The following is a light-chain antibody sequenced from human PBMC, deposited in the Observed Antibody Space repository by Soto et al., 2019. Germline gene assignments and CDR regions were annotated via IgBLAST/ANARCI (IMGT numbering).Light chain of an antibody. CDR1: QDILSW. J-gene: IGKJ3*01. CDR2: ASS. Sequence: DIQMTQSPSSVSASVGDRVTITCRASQDILSWLAWYQQKPGEAPRLLIYASSNLQSGVPSRFSGSGSGADFTLTISSLQPEDFSTYYCQQANSFPIPFGPGTRLDIK. V-gene: IGKV1-12*01. CDR3: QQANSFPIP.